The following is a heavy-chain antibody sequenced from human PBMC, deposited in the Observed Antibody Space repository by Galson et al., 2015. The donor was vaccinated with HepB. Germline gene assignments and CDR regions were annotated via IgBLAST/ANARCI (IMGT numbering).Heavy chain of an antibody. CDR1: GFTFSSYS. CDR2: ISSSSSYI. D-gene: IGHD3-22*01. CDR3: ARGYYDSSGYYYFFDY. V-gene: IGHV3-21*01. J-gene: IGHJ4*02. Sequence: SLRLSCAASGFTFSSYSMNWVRQAPGKGLEWVSSISSSSSYIYYADSVKGRFTISRDNAKNSLYLQMNSLRAEDTAVYYCARGYYDSSGYYYFFDYWGQGTLVTVSS.